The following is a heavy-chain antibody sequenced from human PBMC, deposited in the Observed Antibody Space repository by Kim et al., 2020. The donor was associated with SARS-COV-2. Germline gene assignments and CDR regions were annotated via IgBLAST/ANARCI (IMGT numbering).Heavy chain of an antibody. J-gene: IGHJ4*02. CDR1: GFTFPDYA. CDR3: VIAALLVSWDF. V-gene: IGHV3-33*08. Sequence: GGSLRLSCAASGFTFPDYAMHWVRQAPGRGLEWVAVICHDGSNKYYADSVKGRFTISRDNSKDTLYLQMNILGAEDAAVYYCVIAALLVSWDFWGQVTL. D-gene: IGHD1-26*01. CDR2: ICHDGSNK.